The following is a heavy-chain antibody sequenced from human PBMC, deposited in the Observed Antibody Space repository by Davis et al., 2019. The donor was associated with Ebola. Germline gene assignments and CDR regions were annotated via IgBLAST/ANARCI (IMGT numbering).Heavy chain of an antibody. D-gene: IGHD5-18*01. Sequence: PGGSLRLSCAASGFTFSIYAMNWVRQAPGKGLEWVSAITGSGSSTSYADSVKGRFTVSRDNAKNTLYLQMNSLRAEDTAVYYCATSGYSYGLGYYYYGMDVWGQGTTVTVSS. CDR2: ITGSGSST. J-gene: IGHJ6*02. CDR1: GFTFSIYA. V-gene: IGHV3-23*01. CDR3: ATSGYSYGLGYYYYGMDV.